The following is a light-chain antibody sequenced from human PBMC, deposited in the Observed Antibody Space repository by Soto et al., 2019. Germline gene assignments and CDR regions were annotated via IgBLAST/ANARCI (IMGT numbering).Light chain of an antibody. CDR2: GAS. V-gene: IGKV3-20*01. CDR3: QQYGSSSIT. CDR1: QSVSSSY. J-gene: IGKJ5*01. Sequence: EVVLTPSPGTLSLSPGERATLSCRASQSVSSSYLAWYQQKPGQAPRLLIYGASSRATGIPDRFSGSGSGTDSTLTISRLEPEDFAVYYCQQYGSSSITFGQGTRLEIK.